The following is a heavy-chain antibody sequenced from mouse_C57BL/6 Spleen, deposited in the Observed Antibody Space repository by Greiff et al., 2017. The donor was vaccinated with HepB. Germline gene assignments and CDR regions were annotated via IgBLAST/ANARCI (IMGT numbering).Heavy chain of an antibody. V-gene: IGHV1-50*01. Sequence: QVQLQQSGAELVKPGASVKLSCKASGYTFTSYWMQWVKQRPGQGLEWLGEIDPSDSYTNYNQKFKGKATLTVDTSSSTAYMQLSSLTSEDSAVYYCARRGITGTFAYWGQGTLVTVSA. CDR3: ARRGITGTFAY. CDR2: IDPSDSYT. D-gene: IGHD4-1*01. J-gene: IGHJ3*01. CDR1: GYTFTSYW.